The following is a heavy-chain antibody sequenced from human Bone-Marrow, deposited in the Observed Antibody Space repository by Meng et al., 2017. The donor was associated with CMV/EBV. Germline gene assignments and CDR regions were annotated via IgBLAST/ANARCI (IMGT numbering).Heavy chain of an antibody. J-gene: IGHJ4*02. CDR3: VKTLNGYGGENS. D-gene: IGHD5-18*01. CDR1: GFTFNSYA. Sequence: GGSLRHSCTASGFTFNSYAMTWVRQAPGKGLEWVSLISDSGDSPYYADSVKGRFIISRDNSKNMVYLQMKSLKADDTAIYYCVKTLNGYGGENSWGQGTQVTFSS. V-gene: IGHV3-23*01. CDR2: ISDSGDSP.